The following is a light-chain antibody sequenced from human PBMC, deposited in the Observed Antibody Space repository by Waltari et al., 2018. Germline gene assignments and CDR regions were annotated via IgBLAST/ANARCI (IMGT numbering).Light chain of an antibody. CDR1: QSVLYSSNNKND. Sequence: DIVMTQSPDSLAVSLGERATINCKSSQSVLYSSNNKNDLAWYQQKPGQPAKLLICWSSTRESGVPDRFRGSGSGTDFTLTISSLQAEDVAVYYCQQYYSTPQTFGQGTKVEIK. V-gene: IGKV4-1*01. CDR3: QQYYSTPQT. CDR2: WSS. J-gene: IGKJ1*01.